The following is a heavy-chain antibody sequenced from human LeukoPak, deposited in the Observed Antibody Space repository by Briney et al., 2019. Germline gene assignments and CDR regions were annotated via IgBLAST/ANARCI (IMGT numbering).Heavy chain of an antibody. J-gene: IGHJ4*02. V-gene: IGHV2-5*01. D-gene: IGHD3-10*01. CDR1: GFSLSTSGVG. CDR2: IYWNDGK. CDR3: ARRRHPIGDYYGSGSGFDY. Sequence: SGPTLVNPTQTLTLTCTFSGFSLSTSGVGVGWIRQPPGKALEWLALIYWNDGKRYSPSLKSRLTITKDTSKNQVVLTMTNMDPVDTATYYCARRRHPIGDYYGSGSGFDYWGQGTLVTVSS.